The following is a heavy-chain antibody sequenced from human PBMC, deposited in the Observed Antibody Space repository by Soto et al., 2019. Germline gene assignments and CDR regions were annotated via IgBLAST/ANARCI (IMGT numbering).Heavy chain of an antibody. J-gene: IGHJ2*01. CDR3: AKDVRLRFRGYFDL. V-gene: IGHV3-30*18. Sequence: QVQLVESGGGVVQPGRSLRLSCAASGFTFSSYGMHWVRQAPGKGLEWVAVISYDGSSKYYADSVKGRFTISRDNSKNTLYLQMNSLRAEDTAVYYCAKDVRLRFRGYFDLWGRGTLVTVSS. CDR2: ISYDGSSK. CDR1: GFTFSSYG.